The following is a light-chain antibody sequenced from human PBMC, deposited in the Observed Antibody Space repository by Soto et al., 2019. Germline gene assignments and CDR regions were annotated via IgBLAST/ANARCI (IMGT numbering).Light chain of an antibody. CDR1: QDVSDY. Sequence: DIQLTQSPSFLSASVGDRVTITCRASQDVSDYLAWYQHAPGKAPNLLIYAAYTLQSGVPSRFSGSGSGTEFSRTITSLQPEDFATYYCQYLNGAPTITFCQGTRLDVK. CDR2: AAY. V-gene: IGKV1-9*01. CDR3: QYLNGAPTIT. J-gene: IGKJ5*01.